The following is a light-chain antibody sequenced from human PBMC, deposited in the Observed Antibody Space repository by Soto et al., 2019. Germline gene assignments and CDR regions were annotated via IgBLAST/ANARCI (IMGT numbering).Light chain of an antibody. CDR1: QSISGY. Sequence: EIVLTQSPATLSLSPGDRATLSCRASQSISGYFAWYQQKPGQAPRLLIYDTSSRATGVPARFSGSGSGTDFTLAISSLEPEDFAVYSCQQRSTWPPVYTFGQGTKLEIK. J-gene: IGKJ2*01. V-gene: IGKV3-11*01. CDR2: DTS. CDR3: QQRSTWPPVYT.